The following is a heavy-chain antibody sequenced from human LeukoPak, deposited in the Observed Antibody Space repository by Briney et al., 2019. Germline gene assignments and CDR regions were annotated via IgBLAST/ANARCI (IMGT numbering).Heavy chain of an antibody. Sequence: SETLSLTCNVSGGSIRGYYWSWIRQPPGKGLEWIGYIYSSGSTNYNPSLKSRVAMSVDTSKNQFSLKVSSVTAADTAVYYCARVFDSGSQAYFYYMDVWGKGTTVTISS. D-gene: IGHD3-10*01. CDR3: ARVFDSGSQAYFYYMDV. V-gene: IGHV4-59*01. CDR2: IYSSGST. J-gene: IGHJ6*03. CDR1: GGSIRGYY.